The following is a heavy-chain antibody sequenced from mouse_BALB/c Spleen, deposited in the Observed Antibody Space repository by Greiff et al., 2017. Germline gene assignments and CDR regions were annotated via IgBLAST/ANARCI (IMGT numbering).Heavy chain of an antibody. D-gene: IGHD2-2*01. J-gene: IGHJ4*01. CDR3: ARGGYDGGYAMDY. CDR2: IDTANGNT. CDR1: GFNIKDTY. Sequence: EVQLQQSGAELVKPGDSVKLSCTASGFNIKDTYMHWVQQRPEQGLEWIGRIDTANGNTKYDPKFQGKATITADTSSNTAYLQLSSLTSEDTAVYYCARGGYDGGYAMDYWGQGTSVTVSS. V-gene: IGHV14-3*02.